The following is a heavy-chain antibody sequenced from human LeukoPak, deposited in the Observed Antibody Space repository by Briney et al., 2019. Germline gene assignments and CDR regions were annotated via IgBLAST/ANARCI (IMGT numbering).Heavy chain of an antibody. D-gene: IGHD2-2*01. Sequence: SETLSLTCTVSGGSISSYYWSWIRQSPGKGLEWIGYIYYSGSTNYNPSLKSRVTISVDTSKNQFSLKLSSVTAADTAVYYCARYITAMAYYFDYWGQGTLVTVSS. CDR1: GGSISSYY. CDR3: ARYITAMAYYFDY. J-gene: IGHJ4*02. CDR2: IYYSGST. V-gene: IGHV4-59*01.